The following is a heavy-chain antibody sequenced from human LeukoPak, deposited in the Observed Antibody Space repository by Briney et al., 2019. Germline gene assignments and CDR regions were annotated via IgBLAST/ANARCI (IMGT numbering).Heavy chain of an antibody. CDR1: GYTFTSYG. D-gene: IGHD2-8*01. CDR2: IIPIFGTA. CDR3: ARVFRPFYGMDV. J-gene: IGHJ6*02. Sequence: SVKVSCKASGYTFTSYGISWVRQAPGQGLEWMGGIIPIFGTANYAQKFQGRVTITADESTSTAYMELSSLRSEDTAVYYCARVFRPFYGMDVWGQGTTVTVSS. V-gene: IGHV1-69*13.